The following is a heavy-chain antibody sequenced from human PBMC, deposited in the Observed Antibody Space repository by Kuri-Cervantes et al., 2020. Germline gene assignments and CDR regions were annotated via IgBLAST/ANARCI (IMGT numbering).Heavy chain of an antibody. Sequence: GESLKISCAASGFTFSAYGMHWVRQAPGKGLEWVAVIWYTGDNEYYADSVKGRFTISRDNSKSTLYLQMNNLRAEDTAVYYCARGHDYWGQGTLVTVSS. V-gene: IGHV3-33*01. CDR3: ARGHDY. CDR2: IWYTGDNE. CDR1: GFTFSAYG. J-gene: IGHJ4*02.